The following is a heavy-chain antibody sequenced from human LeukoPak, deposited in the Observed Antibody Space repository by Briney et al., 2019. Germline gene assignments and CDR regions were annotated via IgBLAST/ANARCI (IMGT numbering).Heavy chain of an antibody. Sequence: PGGSLRLSCAASEFTFSSDTMNWVRQAPGKGLEWVSCISSRSGYLYYADSVKGRFTISRDNAKNSLYLQMNNLRAEDTAVYYCARESEEHYYGSGKPFYYGMDVWGQGTTVTVSS. CDR2: ISSRSGYL. V-gene: IGHV3-21*01. CDR3: ARESEEHYYGSGKPFYYGMDV. D-gene: IGHD3-10*01. CDR1: EFTFSSDT. J-gene: IGHJ6*02.